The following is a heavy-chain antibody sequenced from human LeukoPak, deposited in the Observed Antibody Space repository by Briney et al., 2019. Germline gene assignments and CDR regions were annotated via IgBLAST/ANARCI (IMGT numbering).Heavy chain of an antibody. V-gene: IGHV3-21*06. J-gene: IGHJ4*02. CDR3: ARVDDSGYLWDY. CDR2: ITPTSSYS. CDR1: GLTFSSYS. D-gene: IGHD3-22*01. Sequence: GGSLRLSCAPSGLTFSSYSMNWVRQAPGKGLEWVSHITPTSSYSDYADSVKGRFTISRDNAKSSLYLQMSSLRVEDTAIYFCARVDDSGYLWDYWGQGTLVTVSS.